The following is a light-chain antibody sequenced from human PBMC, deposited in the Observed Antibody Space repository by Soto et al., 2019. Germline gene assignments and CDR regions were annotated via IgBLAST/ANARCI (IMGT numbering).Light chain of an antibody. Sequence: EIVLTQSPGTLSLSPGERATLSCRASQSLSINSLAWYQQKPGQSPRLLVYGASTRDTGIPDRFRGSGSGTDFALTISSLEPEDFAMYYCQQYDGSPLTFGPGTKVDI. V-gene: IGKV3-20*01. CDR3: QQYDGSPLT. J-gene: IGKJ3*01. CDR2: GAS. CDR1: QSLSINS.